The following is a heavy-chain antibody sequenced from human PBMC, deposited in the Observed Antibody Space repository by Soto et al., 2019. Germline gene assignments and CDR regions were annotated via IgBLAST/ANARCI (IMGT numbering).Heavy chain of an antibody. Sequence: EVQLVESGGGLVQPGGSLRLSCAVSGFTLRTYDMHWVRQVTGKGLEWVSAIGTAGDTDYVPSVKGRFTISRENAKNSFYLQMNNLRAGDTAVYYCARALPNRYYGLHYFGMDVWGQGTTVTVS. CDR1: GFTLRTYD. CDR2: IGTAGDT. D-gene: IGHD3-16*01. J-gene: IGHJ6*02. V-gene: IGHV3-13*01. CDR3: ARALPNRYYGLHYFGMDV.